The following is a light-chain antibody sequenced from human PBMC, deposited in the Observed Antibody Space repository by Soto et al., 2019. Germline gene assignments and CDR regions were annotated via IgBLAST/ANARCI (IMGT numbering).Light chain of an antibody. V-gene: IGKV1-33*01. CDR2: DAS. Sequence: QRARFPVSLSAFIGARVTIPCQASQDISNYLNWYQQKPGKAPKLLIYDASNLETGVPSRFSGSGSGTDFTFTISSLQPEDIATDYCQEYDNLPISSGQGRRPENK. CDR1: QDISNY. CDR3: QEYDNLPIS. J-gene: IGKJ5*01.